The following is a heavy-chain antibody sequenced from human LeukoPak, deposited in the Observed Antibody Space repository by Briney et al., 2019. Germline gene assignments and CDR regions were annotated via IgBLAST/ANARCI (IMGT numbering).Heavy chain of an antibody. CDR1: GFTFSSYA. J-gene: IGHJ6*02. Sequence: GGSLRLSCAASGFTFSSYAMHWVRQAPGKGLEWVSLISGDGGSTYYADSVKGRFTISRDNSKNSLYLQMNSLRTEDTALYYCAKAANDVLRYFDWLVESYYGMDVWGQGTTVTVSS. V-gene: IGHV3-43*02. D-gene: IGHD3-9*01. CDR2: ISGDGGST. CDR3: AKAANDVLRYFDWLVESYYGMDV.